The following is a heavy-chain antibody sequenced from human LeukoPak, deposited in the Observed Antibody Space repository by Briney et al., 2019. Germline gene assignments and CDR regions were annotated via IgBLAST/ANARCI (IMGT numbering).Heavy chain of an antibody. Sequence: SQTLSLTCAISGDSVSSNSAAWNWIRQSPSRGLEWLGRTYYRSKWYNDYAVSVKSRITINPDTSKNQFSLQLNSVPPEDTAVYYCARERGVGSSWYGVFFDYWGQGTLVTVSS. CDR1: GDSVSSNSAA. D-gene: IGHD6-13*01. CDR2: TYYRSKWYN. CDR3: ARERGVGSSWYGVFFDY. V-gene: IGHV6-1*01. J-gene: IGHJ4*02.